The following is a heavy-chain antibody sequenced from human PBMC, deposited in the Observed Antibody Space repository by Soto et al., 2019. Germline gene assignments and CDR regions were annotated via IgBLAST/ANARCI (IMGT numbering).Heavy chain of an antibody. CDR3: ARVTMGGQYYFDY. V-gene: IGHV3-72*01. CDR1: GFTFRDHY. D-gene: IGHD3-10*01. Sequence: EVQLVEPGGGLVQPGGSLRLSCAASGFTFRDHYMDWVRQAPGKGLEWVGRTRNKANSYTTEYAASVKGRFTISRDDSKNSLYLQMNSLKTEDTAVYYCARVTMGGQYYFDYWGQGTLVTVSS. J-gene: IGHJ4*02. CDR2: TRNKANSYTT.